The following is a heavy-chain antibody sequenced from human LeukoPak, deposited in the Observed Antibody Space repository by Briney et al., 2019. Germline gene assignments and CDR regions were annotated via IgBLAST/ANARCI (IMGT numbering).Heavy chain of an antibody. CDR1: GGSISSGSYY. CDR2: IYTNGST. V-gene: IGHV4-61*02. CDR3: AREVAGTPWIDY. Sequence: SETLSLTCTVSGGSISSGSYYWSWIRQPAGKGLEWIGRIYTNGSTNYDPSLKSRVTISVDTSKNQFSLKLSSVTAADTAVYYCAREVAGTPWIDYWGQGTLVTVSS. J-gene: IGHJ4*02. D-gene: IGHD6-19*01.